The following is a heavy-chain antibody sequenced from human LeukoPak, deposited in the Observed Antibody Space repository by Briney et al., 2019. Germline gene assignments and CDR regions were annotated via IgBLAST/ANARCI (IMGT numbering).Heavy chain of an antibody. J-gene: IGHJ3*02. CDR1: DSTFGTYW. CDR2: IYPGDSDI. V-gene: IGHV5-51*01. Sequence: TPGGSLRISGRGPDSTFGTYWIAWVGQMPGKALEWLGIIYPGDSDIRYSPSFQGQVTISADKSISTAYLQWSSLKASDIAMYYCARRSVTSAFDIWGQGTMVTVSS. D-gene: IGHD4-17*01. CDR3: ARRSVTSAFDI.